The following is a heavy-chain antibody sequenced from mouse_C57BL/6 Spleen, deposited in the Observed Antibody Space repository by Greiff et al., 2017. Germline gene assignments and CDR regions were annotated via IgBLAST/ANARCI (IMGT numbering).Heavy chain of an antibody. Sequence: EVQLVESGGDLVKPGGSLKLSCAASGFTFSSYGMSWVRQTPDKRLEWVATISSGGSYTYYPDSVKGRFTISRDNAKNSLYLQMSSLKSEDTAMYYCARGGYSLYFDYWGQGTTLTVSS. D-gene: IGHD2-12*01. CDR2: ISSGGSYT. J-gene: IGHJ2*01. CDR3: ARGGYSLYFDY. V-gene: IGHV5-6*01. CDR1: GFTFSSYG.